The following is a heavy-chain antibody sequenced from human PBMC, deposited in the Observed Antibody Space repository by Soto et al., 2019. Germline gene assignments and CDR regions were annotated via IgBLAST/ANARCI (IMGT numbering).Heavy chain of an antibody. V-gene: IGHV3-48*03. CDR1: GFTFSSYE. J-gene: IGHJ4*02. Sequence: GSLRLSCAASGFTFSSYEMNWVRQAPGKGLEWVSYISSSGSTIYYADSMKGRFTISRDNAKNSLYLQMNSLRAEDTAVYYCARSRVGLRIDYWGQGTLVTVSS. CDR2: ISSSGSTI. CDR3: ARSRVGLRIDY. D-gene: IGHD3-16*01.